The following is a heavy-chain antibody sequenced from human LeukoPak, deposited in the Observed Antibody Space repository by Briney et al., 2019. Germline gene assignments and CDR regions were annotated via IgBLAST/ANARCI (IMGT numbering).Heavy chain of an antibody. D-gene: IGHD2-2*01. V-gene: IGHV4-34*01. CDR3: ARGANRLYCGSTSSIPRRCGAFDI. CDR1: GGSFSGYY. CDR2: INHSGST. J-gene: IGHJ3*02. Sequence: SETLSLTCAVYGGSFSGYYWSWIRQPPGKGLEWIGEINHSGSTNYNPSLKSRVTISVDTSKNQFSLKLSSVTAAGTAVYYCARGANRLYCGSTSSIPRRCGAFDIWGQGTMVTVSS.